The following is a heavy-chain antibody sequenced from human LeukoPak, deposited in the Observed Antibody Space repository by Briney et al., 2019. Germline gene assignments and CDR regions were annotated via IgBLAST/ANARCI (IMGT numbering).Heavy chain of an antibody. V-gene: IGHV4-38-2*02. CDR3: ASWYYYDSSGAFDI. D-gene: IGHD3-22*01. CDR1: GYSISSGYY. Sequence: SETLSLTCTVSGYSISSGYYWGWIRQPPGKGLEWIGSIYHSGSTYYNPSLKSRVTISVDTSKNQFSLKLSSVTAADTAVYYCASWYYYDSSGAFDIWGQGTMVTVSS. J-gene: IGHJ3*02. CDR2: IYHSGST.